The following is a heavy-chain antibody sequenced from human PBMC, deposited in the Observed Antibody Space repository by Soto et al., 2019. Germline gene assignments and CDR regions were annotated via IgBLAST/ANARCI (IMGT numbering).Heavy chain of an antibody. CDR2: ISYDGSNK. CDR1: GFSFSSYG. CDR3: VAGQYFFDY. D-gene: IGHD6-19*01. Sequence: PGGSLRLSCAASGFSFSSYGRQWVRPAPGKGLEWVAVISYDGSNKYYADSVKDRFTISRDNSKKTLYLQMNSLRADDTAVYYCVAGQYFFDYCGQGTLVTVSS. J-gene: IGHJ4*02. V-gene: IGHV3-30*03.